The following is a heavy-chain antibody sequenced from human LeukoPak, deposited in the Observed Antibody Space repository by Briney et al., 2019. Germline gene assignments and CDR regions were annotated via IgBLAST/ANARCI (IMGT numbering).Heavy chain of an antibody. CDR1: GFTVSSYG. Sequence: PGGSLRLSCAASGFTVSSYGMTWVRQAPGKGLEWVSSISSSSSYIYYADSVKGRFTISRDNAKNSLYLQMNSLRAEDTAVYYCARATQYCDFWSGYHETLNYYYYMDVWGKGTTVTVSS. CDR3: ARATQYCDFWSGYHETLNYYYYMDV. D-gene: IGHD3-3*01. CDR2: ISSSSSYI. J-gene: IGHJ6*03. V-gene: IGHV3-21*01.